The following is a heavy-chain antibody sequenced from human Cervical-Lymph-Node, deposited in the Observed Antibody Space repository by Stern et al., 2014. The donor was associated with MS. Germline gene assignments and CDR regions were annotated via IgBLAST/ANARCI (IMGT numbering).Heavy chain of an antibody. CDR2: INSDGSST. J-gene: IGHJ4*02. CDR1: GFTFSSYW. D-gene: IGHD3-16*01. CDR3: VRDNYGTDY. Sequence: EVQLVESGGDLVPPGGSLRLSCAASGFTFSSYWMQWVRPAPGQVLVWVSHINSDGSSTTYADSVKGRFTTSRDNAKNTLYLQMDDLRAEDTAVYFCVRDNYGTDYWGQGTLVTVSS. V-gene: IGHV3-74*03.